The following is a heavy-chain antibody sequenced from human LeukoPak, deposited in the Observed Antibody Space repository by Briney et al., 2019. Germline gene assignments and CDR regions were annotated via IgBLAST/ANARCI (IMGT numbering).Heavy chain of an antibody. CDR3: AKDTLHVGIAAVGRGPDY. J-gene: IGHJ4*02. CDR1: GFTFDVYA. D-gene: IGHD6-13*01. CDR2: ISGDGGST. V-gene: IGHV3-43*02. Sequence: PGGSLRLSCAASGFTFDVYAMHWVRQAPGKGLKWVSLISGDGGSTYYADSVKGRFTISRDNSKNSLYLQMNSLRTEDTALYYCAKDTLHVGIAAVGRGPDYWGQGTLVTVSS.